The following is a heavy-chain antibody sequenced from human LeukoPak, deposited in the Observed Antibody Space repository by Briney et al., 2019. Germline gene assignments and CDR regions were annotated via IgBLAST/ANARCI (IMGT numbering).Heavy chain of an antibody. Sequence: GGSLRLSCEASGFTFGNYAMNWVRQATGKGLEWVSTISGPGSSTYYADSAKGRFTISRDNSKDTLFLQLNSLTAADTAMYFCAKASVAIPQYCNSWGQGTLVTVSS. CDR3: AKASVAIPQYCNS. V-gene: IGHV3-23*01. J-gene: IGHJ5*02. CDR1: GFTFGNYA. D-gene: IGHD2-2*02. CDR2: ISGPGSST.